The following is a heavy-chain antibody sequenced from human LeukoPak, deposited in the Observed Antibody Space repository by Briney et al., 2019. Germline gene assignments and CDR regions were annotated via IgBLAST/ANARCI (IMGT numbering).Heavy chain of an antibody. V-gene: IGHV1-46*01. CDR1: GYTFTSYY. CDR2: INPSGGSA. J-gene: IGHJ4*02. CDR3: ARDRNYDILTGYFGPPKDDY. D-gene: IGHD3-9*01. Sequence: GASVKVSCKASGYTFTSYYMHWVRQPPGQGLEWMGIINPSGGSASYAQKFQGRVTMTRDTSTSTVYMELSSLRSEDTAVYYCARDRNYDILTGYFGPPKDDYWGQGTLVTVSS.